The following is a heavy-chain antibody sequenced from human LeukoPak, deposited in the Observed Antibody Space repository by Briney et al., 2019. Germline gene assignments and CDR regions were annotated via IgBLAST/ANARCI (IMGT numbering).Heavy chain of an antibody. CDR2: IGIAGDT. J-gene: IGHJ3*02. CDR1: GFTFSSYD. CDR3: IRGGIQVSGIDAFDI. D-gene: IGHD5/OR15-5a*01. Sequence: GGSLRLSCAASGFTFSSYDMHWVRQAPGRGLEWVSAIGIAGDTYYPDSVKGQFTISRENAKNSMYLQMNSLKDGDTAVYYCIRGGIQVSGIDAFDIWGQGTMVTVSS. V-gene: IGHV3-13*01.